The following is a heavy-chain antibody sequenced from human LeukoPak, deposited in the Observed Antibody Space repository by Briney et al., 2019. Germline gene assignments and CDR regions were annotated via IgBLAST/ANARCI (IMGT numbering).Heavy chain of an antibody. D-gene: IGHD6-6*01. CDR2: IRWNSGSI. J-gene: IGHJ4*02. CDR3: AKDKEYSSSSDFDY. CDR1: GFTFDDYA. Sequence: PGRSLRLSCAASGFTFDDYAMHWVRQAPGKGLEWVSGIRWNSGSIGYADSVKGRFTISRDNAKNSLYLQMNSLRAEDTALYYCAKDKEYSSSSDFDYWGQGTLVTVSS. V-gene: IGHV3-9*01.